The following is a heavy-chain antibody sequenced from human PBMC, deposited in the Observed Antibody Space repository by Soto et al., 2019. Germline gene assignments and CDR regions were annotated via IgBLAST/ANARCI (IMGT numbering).Heavy chain of an antibody. CDR2: IYYSGST. Sequence: LSLTCTVSGGSISSGGYYWSWIRQHPGKDLEWIGYIYYSGSTYYNPSLKSRVTISVDTSKNQFSLKLSSVTAADTAVCYCAREYVNTLRDLDYWGQGTLVTVSS. CDR3: AREYVNTLRDLDY. CDR1: GGSISSGGYY. D-gene: IGHD4-17*01. J-gene: IGHJ4*02. V-gene: IGHV4-31*03.